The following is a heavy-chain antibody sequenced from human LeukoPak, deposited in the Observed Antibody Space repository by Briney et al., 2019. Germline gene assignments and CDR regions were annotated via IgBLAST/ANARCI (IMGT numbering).Heavy chain of an antibody. Sequence: KASETLSLTCTVSDDSITIYYWTWLRQPPGKGLEWIGYVDHTGSTNFNPSLNGRVSISRDTSKNLFSLRLRSVTAADTAVYFCARGRVSSSTWYSTYYYYFYMDVWGKGTTVAVSS. CDR1: DDSITIYY. CDR3: ARGRVSSSTWYSTYYYYFYMDV. CDR2: VDHTGST. J-gene: IGHJ6*03. D-gene: IGHD4-11*01. V-gene: IGHV4-59*01.